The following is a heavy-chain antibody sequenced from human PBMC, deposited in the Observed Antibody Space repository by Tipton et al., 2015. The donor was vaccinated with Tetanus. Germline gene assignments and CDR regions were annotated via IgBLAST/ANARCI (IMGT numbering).Heavy chain of an antibody. V-gene: IGHV4-39*01. CDR3: ATSGGGHCGAKCLINFFGP. CDR1: GDSISSSSYY. CDR2: FYYSGST. D-gene: IGHD2-15*01. Sequence: TLSLTCTVSGDSISSSSYYWGWIRQPPGKGLEWIGSFYYSGSTYYNPSLKSRVTISVDTSKNQFSLKLRPVTAADTAVYYCATSGGGHCGAKCLINFFGPWGQGTLVTVSS. J-gene: IGHJ5*02.